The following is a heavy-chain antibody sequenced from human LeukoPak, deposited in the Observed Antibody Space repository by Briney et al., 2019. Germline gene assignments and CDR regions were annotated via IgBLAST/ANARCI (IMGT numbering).Heavy chain of an antibody. Sequence: SETLSLTCTVSGASISNTYYWSWIRQLPGKGLEWIGNLYNIGSITYKPPLKSRVTMSIDMSKNQFSLRLTSVTAADTAVYFCATNSTGSAFDYWGQGILVTVSS. CDR1: GASISNTYY. V-gene: IGHV4-59*08. D-gene: IGHD2/OR15-2a*01. CDR3: ATNSTGSAFDY. J-gene: IGHJ4*02. CDR2: LYNIGSI.